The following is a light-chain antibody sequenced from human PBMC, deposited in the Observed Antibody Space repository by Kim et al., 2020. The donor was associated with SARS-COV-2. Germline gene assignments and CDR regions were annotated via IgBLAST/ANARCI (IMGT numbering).Light chain of an antibody. J-gene: IGLJ3*02. V-gene: IGLV2-14*01. CDR3: STYTTSETWV. CDR2: EVS. Sequence: GQSIPSSCSRTSSYIGSYNHVSWYQQPPGTAPKLIIYEVSNRPSGISSRFSASKSGTTASLTISGLQAEDEGDYYCSTYTTSETWVFGTGTKVTVL. CDR1: SSYIGSYNH.